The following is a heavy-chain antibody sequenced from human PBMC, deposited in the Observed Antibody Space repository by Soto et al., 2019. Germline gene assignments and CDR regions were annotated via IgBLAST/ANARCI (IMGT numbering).Heavy chain of an antibody. CDR3: ARRDTSGFLRYFDN. D-gene: IGHD3-3*01. CDR1: GGTLSTFINYP. Sequence: SVKVSCKASGGTLSTFINYPINWVRQAPGQGLEWMGGIVPNIGTVNYAQKFQGRVTITADKSTGTAYMELSNLRSEDSALYYCARRDTSGFLRYFDNWGQGTLVTVSS. J-gene: IGHJ4*02. CDR2: IVPNIGTV. V-gene: IGHV1-69*06.